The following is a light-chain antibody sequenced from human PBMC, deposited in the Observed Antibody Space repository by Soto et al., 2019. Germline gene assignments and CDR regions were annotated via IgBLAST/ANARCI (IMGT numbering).Light chain of an antibody. V-gene: IGKV3-15*01. J-gene: IGKJ3*01. CDR3: QQYGASPFT. Sequence: IVMTQSPATLSLSPGERATLSCRASQSVSNNLAWYQQKRGLPPRLLIYGASTRATGIPVRFSGSGSGTDFTLTISSLQSEDFAVYYCQQYGASPFTFGPGTRLEI. CDR2: GAS. CDR1: QSVSNN.